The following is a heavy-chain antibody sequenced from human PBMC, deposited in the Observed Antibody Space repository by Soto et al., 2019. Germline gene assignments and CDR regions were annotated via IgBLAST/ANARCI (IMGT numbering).Heavy chain of an antibody. CDR3: ARIDCTGGSCRPYAYYGLDV. D-gene: IGHD2-15*01. V-gene: IGHV3-33*01. Sequence: QGQLVESGGGVVQPGRSLRLSCAASGFTFNTYGMHWVRQAPGKGLEWVAVIWYDGGIKYYSDSTRGRFTVSRDNSRNTLYLQMNSLRVEDTAVYYCARIDCTGGSCRPYAYYGLDVWGQGTTVTVSS. CDR2: IWYDGGIK. CDR1: GFTFNTYG. J-gene: IGHJ6*02.